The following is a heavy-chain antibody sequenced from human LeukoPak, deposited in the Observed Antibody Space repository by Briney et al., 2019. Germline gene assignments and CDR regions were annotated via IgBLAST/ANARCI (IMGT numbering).Heavy chain of an antibody. CDR2: INHSGST. CDR1: GGSFSGYY. D-gene: IGHD3-22*01. V-gene: IGHV4-34*01. J-gene: IGHJ4*02. Sequence: SETLSPTCAVYGGSFSGYYWSWIRQPPGKGLEWIGEINHSGSTNYNPSLKSRVTISVDTSKNQFSLKLSSVTAADTAVYYCARDFYDSSGYLLPLDYWGQGTLVTVSS. CDR3: ARDFYDSSGYLLPLDY.